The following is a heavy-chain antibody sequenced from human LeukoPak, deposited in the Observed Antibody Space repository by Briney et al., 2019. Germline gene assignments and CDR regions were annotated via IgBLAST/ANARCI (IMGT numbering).Heavy chain of an antibody. CDR2: ISYDGSNK. D-gene: IGHD3-10*02. CDR1: GFIFSNYG. V-gene: IGHV3-30*18. J-gene: IGHJ6*04. Sequence: GRSLRLSCAASGFIFSNYGIHWVRQAPGKGLEWVALISYDGSNKYYADSVKGRFTISRDNSKNTLYLQMNSLRAEDTAVYYCAELGITMIGGVWGKGTTVTISS. CDR3: AELGITMIGGV.